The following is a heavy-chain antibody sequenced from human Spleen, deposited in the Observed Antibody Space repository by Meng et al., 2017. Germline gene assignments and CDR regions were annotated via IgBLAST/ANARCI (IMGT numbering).Heavy chain of an antibody. CDR1: GASIGSGGYF. CDR2: ISYSGST. V-gene: IGHV4-31*03. D-gene: IGHD4-17*01. J-gene: IGHJ4*02. Sequence: QVRLQESGPRLGKPSQTLSLTCTVSGASIGSGGYFWSWIRQPPGKGLEWIGYISYSGSTYYNASLKSRVSMSVDTFQNQFSLNLISATAADTGVYYCARANYGDYVGHLDYWGQGTLVTVSS. CDR3: ARANYGDYVGHLDY.